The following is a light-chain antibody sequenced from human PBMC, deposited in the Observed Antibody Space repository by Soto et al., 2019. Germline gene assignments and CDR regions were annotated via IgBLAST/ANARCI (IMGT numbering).Light chain of an antibody. V-gene: IGLV3-21*04. Sequence: SYELTQPPSVSVAPEKTARLTCGGDNIGSKRVHWYRQKPGQTPVLVIYYDSDRPSGIPERFSGSNSGNTATLTINRVEAGDEADYYCQVWDITTDHYVFGTGTQLTVL. CDR1: NIGSKR. CDR2: YDS. J-gene: IGLJ1*01. CDR3: QVWDITTDHYV.